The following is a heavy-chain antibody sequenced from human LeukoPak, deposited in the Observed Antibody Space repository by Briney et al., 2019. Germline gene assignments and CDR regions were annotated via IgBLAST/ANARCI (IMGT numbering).Heavy chain of an antibody. V-gene: IGHV1-69*04. CDR1: GGTFSSYA. Sequence: SVKVSCKASGGTFSSYAISWVRQAPGQGLEWMGRIIPILGIANYAQKFQGRVTITADKSTSTAYTELSSLRSEDTAVYYCARGGKAVAGTDDAFDIWGQGTMVTVSS. D-gene: IGHD6-19*01. J-gene: IGHJ3*02. CDR2: IIPILGIA. CDR3: ARGGKAVAGTDDAFDI.